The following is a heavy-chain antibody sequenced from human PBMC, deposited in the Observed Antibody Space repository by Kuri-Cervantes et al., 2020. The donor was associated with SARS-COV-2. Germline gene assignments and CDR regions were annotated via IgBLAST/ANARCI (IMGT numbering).Heavy chain of an antibody. J-gene: IGHJ4*02. CDR2: ISYDGSNK. Sequence: GGSLRLSCAASGFTFSSYSMNWVRQAPGKGLEWVAVISYDGSNKYCADSVKGRFTISRDNSKNTLYLQMNSLRAEDTAVYHCARDKRGITMVRGDLNYWGQGTLVTVSS. D-gene: IGHD3-10*01. V-gene: IGHV3-30*03. CDR1: GFTFSSYS. CDR3: ARDKRGITMVRGDLNY.